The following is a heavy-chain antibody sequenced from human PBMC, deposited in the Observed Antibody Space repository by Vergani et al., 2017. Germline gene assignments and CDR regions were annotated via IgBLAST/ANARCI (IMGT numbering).Heavy chain of an antibody. CDR2: IYYTRST. J-gene: IGHJ5*02. CDR1: GGSISSSSYY. D-gene: IGHD2-15*01. Sequence: QLQLQESGPGLVKPSETLPLTCTVSGGSISSSSYYWGWIRQPPGKGVEWIGSIYYTRSTYYNPSLTSLVTTSVDTSKNQFSLKLSSVTAAATAVYYCARQDGASQFGSRADFDPWGQGTLVTVSS. CDR3: ARQDGASQFGSRADFDP. V-gene: IGHV4-39*01.